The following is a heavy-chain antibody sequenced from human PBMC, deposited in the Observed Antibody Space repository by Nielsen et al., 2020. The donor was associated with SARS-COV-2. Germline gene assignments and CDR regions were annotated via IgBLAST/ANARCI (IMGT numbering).Heavy chain of an antibody. CDR3: ARGREGILWFGELLTGFDP. V-gene: IGHV4-30-4*01. CDR2: IYYSGST. Sequence: WIRQPPGKGLERIGYIYYSGSTYYNPSLKSRVTISVDTSKNQFSLKLSSVTAADTAVYYCARGREGILWFGELLTGFDPWGQGTLVTVSS. J-gene: IGHJ5*02. D-gene: IGHD3-10*01.